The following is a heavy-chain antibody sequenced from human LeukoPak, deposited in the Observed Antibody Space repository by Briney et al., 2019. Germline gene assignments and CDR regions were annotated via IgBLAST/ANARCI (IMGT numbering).Heavy chain of an antibody. CDR2: INSDGSST. CDR1: GLTLSSYW. V-gene: IGHV3-74*01. D-gene: IGHD2-21*02. J-gene: IGHJ4*02. Sequence: PGGSLRLSCAASGLTLSSYWMHWVRQAPGKGLVWVSRINSDGSSTRYADSVKGRFTISRDNAKSTLYLQMNSLRAEDTAVYYCARDDASCGGDCPKFDYWGQGTLVTVSS. CDR3: ARDDASCGGDCPKFDY.